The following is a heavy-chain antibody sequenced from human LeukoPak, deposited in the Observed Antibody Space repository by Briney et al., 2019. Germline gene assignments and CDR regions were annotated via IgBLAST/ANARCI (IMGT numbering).Heavy chain of an antibody. Sequence: GGSLRLSCAASGFRFSSYAMSRVRQAPGKGLEWVSAISGSGGSTYYADSVKGRFTFSRDNSKNTLYLQMNSLRAEDTAVYYCAKDQQLVRVYWGQGTLVTVSS. CDR3: AKDQQLVRVY. J-gene: IGHJ4*02. D-gene: IGHD6-13*01. CDR2: ISGSGGST. CDR1: GFRFSSYA. V-gene: IGHV3-23*01.